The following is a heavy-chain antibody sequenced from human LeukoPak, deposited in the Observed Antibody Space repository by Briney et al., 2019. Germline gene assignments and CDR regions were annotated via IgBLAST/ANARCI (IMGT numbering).Heavy chain of an antibody. Sequence: KPGGSLRLSCAASGFTFSDYYMSWIRQAPGKGLEWVSYVSGGSSYTNYADSVKGRFTISPDNAKNSLYLQINSLRAEDTAVYYCARIYGDPFFDYWGQGTLVTV. J-gene: IGHJ4*02. CDR1: GFTFSDYY. CDR2: VSGGSSYT. CDR3: ARIYGDPFFDY. V-gene: IGHV3-11*03. D-gene: IGHD4-17*01.